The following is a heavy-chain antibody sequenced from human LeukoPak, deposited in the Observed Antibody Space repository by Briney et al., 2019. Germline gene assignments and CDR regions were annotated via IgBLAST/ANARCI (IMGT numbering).Heavy chain of an antibody. CDR2: ISSDGGST. V-gene: IGHV3-23*01. CDR1: GFTFSNYG. CDR3: AKDRPHFDY. Sequence: GGSLRLSCAASGFTFSNYGMSWVRQAPGKGLEWVSAISSDGGSTYYADSVKGRFTISRDNSKNTLYLQMNSLRAEDTAVYYCAKDRPHFDYWGQGNLVTVSS. J-gene: IGHJ4*02.